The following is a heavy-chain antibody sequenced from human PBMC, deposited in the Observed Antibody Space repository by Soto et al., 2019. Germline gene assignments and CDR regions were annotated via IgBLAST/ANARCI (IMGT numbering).Heavy chain of an antibody. Sequence: SETLSLTCTVSGGSISSSSYYWGWIRQPPGKGLEWIGSIYYSGSNYYNASLKSRVTISVDSSKNQFSLKLSSVTAADTAVYYCASLITMIVVVHFDYWGQGTLVTVSS. J-gene: IGHJ4*02. D-gene: IGHD3-22*01. CDR3: ASLITMIVVVHFDY. V-gene: IGHV4-39*01. CDR1: GGSISSSSYY. CDR2: IYYSGSN.